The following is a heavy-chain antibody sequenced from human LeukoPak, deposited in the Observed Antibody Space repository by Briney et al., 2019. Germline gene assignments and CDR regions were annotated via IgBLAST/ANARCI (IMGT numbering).Heavy chain of an antibody. CDR1: GGSISSYY. CDR2: IYYSGST. Sequence: PSETLSLTCTVSGGSISSYYWSWIRQPPGKGLEWIGYIYYSGSTNYNPSLKSRVTISVDTSKNLFSLKLSSVTAADTAVYYCAKFWNGYPNYFDYWGQGTLVTVSS. V-gene: IGHV4-59*01. D-gene: IGHD3-3*01. J-gene: IGHJ4*02. CDR3: AKFWNGYPNYFDY.